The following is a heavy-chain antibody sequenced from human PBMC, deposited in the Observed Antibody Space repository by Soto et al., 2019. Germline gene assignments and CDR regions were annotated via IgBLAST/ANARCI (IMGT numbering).Heavy chain of an antibody. V-gene: IGHV1-69*13. D-gene: IGHD6-6*01. CDR3: ARARYSSSSGFSGSYYYYGMDV. CDR1: GGTFSSYA. J-gene: IGHJ6*02. CDR2: IIPIFGTA. Sequence: SVKVSCKASGGTFSSYAISWVRQAPGQGLEWMGGIIPIFGTANYAQKFQGRVTITADESTSTAHMELSSLRSEDTAVYYCARARYSSSSGFSGSYYYYGMDVWGQGTTVTVSS.